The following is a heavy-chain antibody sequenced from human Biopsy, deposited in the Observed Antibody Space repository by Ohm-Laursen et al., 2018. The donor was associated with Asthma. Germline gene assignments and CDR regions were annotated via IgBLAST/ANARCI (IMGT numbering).Heavy chain of an antibody. Sequence: SLRLSCTASGFKFDEYTMHWVRQAPGKGLEWVPGISWNSATIGYADSVEGRFTISRDNAKNSVFLHMDSLRPEDTAFYYCAKVRSDWVITESFDYWGQGVLVTVSS. CDR2: ISWNSATI. D-gene: IGHD3-22*01. CDR3: AKVRSDWVITESFDY. CDR1: GFKFDEYT. V-gene: IGHV3-9*01. J-gene: IGHJ4*02.